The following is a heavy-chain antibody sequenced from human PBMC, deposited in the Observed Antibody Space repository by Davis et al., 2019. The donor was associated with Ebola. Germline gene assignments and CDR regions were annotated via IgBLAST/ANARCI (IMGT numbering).Heavy chain of an antibody. CDR1: GGTFSSYA. CDR3: ARDRYSGGDA. Sequence: SVKVSCKASGGTFSSYAISWVRQAPGQGLEWMGGIIPIFGTANYAQKFQGRVTITADKSTSTAYMELRSLRSDDTAVYYCARDRYSGGDAWGQGTLVTVSS. J-gene: IGHJ5*02. D-gene: IGHD5-12*01. V-gene: IGHV1-69*06. CDR2: IIPIFGTA.